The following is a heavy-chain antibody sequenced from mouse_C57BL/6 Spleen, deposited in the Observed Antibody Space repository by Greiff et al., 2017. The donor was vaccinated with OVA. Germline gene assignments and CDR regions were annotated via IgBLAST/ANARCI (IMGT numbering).Heavy chain of an antibody. CDR1: GYTFTSYW. CDR3: ALAYYSNYGFAY. Sequence: VQLQQSGAELVRPGTSVKLSCKASGYTFTSYWMHWVKQRPGQGLEWIGVIDPSDSYTNYNQKFKGKATLTVDTSSSTAYMQLSSLTSEDSAVYYCALAYYSNYGFAYWGQGTLVTVSA. D-gene: IGHD2-5*01. V-gene: IGHV1-59*01. CDR2: IDPSDSYT. J-gene: IGHJ3*01.